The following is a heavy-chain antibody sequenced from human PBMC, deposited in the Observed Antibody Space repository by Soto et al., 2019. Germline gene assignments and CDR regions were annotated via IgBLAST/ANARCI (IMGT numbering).Heavy chain of an antibody. D-gene: IGHD6-19*01. J-gene: IGHJ6*03. Sequence: QDPLVQSGAEVKKPGASVTVSCKASGYSFTNYGVTWVRQAPGQGLEWMGWISAFNGNTHYAQNLQGRVTMTTDASTSTAYMGLRSLRSDDTAVYYCARDRGVAPPVAGNTHYYYYMDVWGKGTTVTVSS. V-gene: IGHV1-18*01. CDR1: GYSFTNYG. CDR3: ARDRGVAPPVAGNTHYYYYMDV. CDR2: ISAFNGNT.